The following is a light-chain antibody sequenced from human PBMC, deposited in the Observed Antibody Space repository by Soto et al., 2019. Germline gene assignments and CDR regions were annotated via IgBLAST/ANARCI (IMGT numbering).Light chain of an antibody. CDR1: QSVSSSY. V-gene: IGKV3-20*01. CDR3: QQYDNSPLT. J-gene: IGKJ4*01. CDR2: GAS. Sequence: EIVLTQSTGTLSLSPGERATLSCRASQSVSSSYLAWYQQKPGQAPRLLIYGASSRATGITDRFSGSGSGTDFTLTISRLEPEDFAVYYSQQYDNSPLTFGGGTKVEIK.